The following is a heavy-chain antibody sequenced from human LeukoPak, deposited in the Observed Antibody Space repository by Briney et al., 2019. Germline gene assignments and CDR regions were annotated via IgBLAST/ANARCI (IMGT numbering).Heavy chain of an antibody. V-gene: IGHV4-39*07. CDR1: GGSINTGDYY. CDR3: ARENVVSTRDFDY. J-gene: IGHJ4*02. D-gene: IGHD5/OR15-5a*01. CDR2: LFYTGNT. Sequence: SETLSLTCTVSGGSINTGDYYWTWIRQPPGKGLEWVGSLFYTGNTYYNPSLKTRVTISIDTSKNQFSLKLSSVTAADTAVYYCARENVVSTRDFDYWGQGTLVTVSS.